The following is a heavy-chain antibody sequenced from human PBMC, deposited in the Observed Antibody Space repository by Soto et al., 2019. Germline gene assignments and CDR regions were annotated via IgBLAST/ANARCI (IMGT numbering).Heavy chain of an antibody. CDR3: ARGGSSSWYLVDWFDP. D-gene: IGHD6-13*01. Sequence: GGSLRLSCAASGFTFSSYWMHWVRQAPGKGLVWVSRINSDGSSTSYADSVKGRFTISRDNAKNTLYLQMNSLRAEDTAVYYCARGGSSSWYLVDWFDPWGQGTLVTVSS. CDR2: INSDGSST. V-gene: IGHV3-74*01. CDR1: GFTFSSYW. J-gene: IGHJ5*02.